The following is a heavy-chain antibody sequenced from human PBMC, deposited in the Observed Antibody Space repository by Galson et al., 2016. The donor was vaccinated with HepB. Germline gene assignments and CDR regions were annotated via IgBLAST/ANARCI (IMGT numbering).Heavy chain of an antibody. J-gene: IGHJ2*01. CDR1: GGSISSGDYS. CDR2: IYDSGRT. CDR3: ARTRQQPNYWYFDP. D-gene: IGHD1/OR15-1a*01. V-gene: IGHV4-30-2*01. Sequence: TLSLTCAVTGGSISSGDYSWSWIRQPPGKGLEWIGYIYDSGRTNYNPALKSRLTISEDRSKNQVSLKVTSVTAADMAIYYCARTRQQPNYWYFDPWGRGTLVTVSS.